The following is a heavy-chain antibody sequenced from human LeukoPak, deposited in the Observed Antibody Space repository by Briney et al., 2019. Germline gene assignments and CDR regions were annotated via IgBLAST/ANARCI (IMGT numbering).Heavy chain of an antibody. CDR1: GFTFSSYS. D-gene: IGHD1-26*01. CDR3: ARDSLLKVGATPSRAFDI. J-gene: IGHJ3*02. CDR2: ISSSSSYI. Sequence: GGSLRLSCAASGFTFSSYSMNWVRQAPGKGLEWVSSISSSSSYIYYADSVKGRFTISRDNAKNSLYLQMNSLRAEDTAVYYCARDSLLKVGATPSRAFDIWGQGTMVTVSS. V-gene: IGHV3-21*01.